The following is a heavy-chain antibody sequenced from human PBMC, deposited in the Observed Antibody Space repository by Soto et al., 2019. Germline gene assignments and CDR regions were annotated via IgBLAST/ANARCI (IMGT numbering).Heavy chain of an antibody. CDR2: ISYDGSNK. J-gene: IGHJ4*02. CDR1: GFTFSSYG. V-gene: IGHV3-30*18. Sequence: GGSLRLSCAASGFTFSSYGMHWVRQAPGKGLEWVAVISYDGSNKYYADSVKGRFTISRDNSKNTLYLQMNSLRAEDTAVYYCAKDSPFFDYWGQGTLVTVSS. CDR3: AKDSPFFDY.